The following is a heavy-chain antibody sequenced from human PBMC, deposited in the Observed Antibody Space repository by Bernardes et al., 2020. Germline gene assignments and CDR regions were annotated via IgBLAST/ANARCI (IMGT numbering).Heavy chain of an antibody. J-gene: IGHJ4*02. CDR2: IYWDDTK. CDR1: GLSLTSIGVS. CDR3: AHRQEDPRVRTAILEH. V-gene: IGHV2-5*02. D-gene: IGHD5-18*01. Sequence: SGHTLWKPTQTLTLTCPFSGLSLTSIGVSVGWIRQPPGKALEWLALIYWDDTKRYSPSLRNRVTLSKDTSKNQVVLTMTNMDPLDTGTYFCAHRQEDPRVRTAILEHWGQGTVVSVSS.